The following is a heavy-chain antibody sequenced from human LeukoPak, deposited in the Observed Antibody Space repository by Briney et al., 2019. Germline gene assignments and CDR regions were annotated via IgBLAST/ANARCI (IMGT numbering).Heavy chain of an antibody. CDR2: LSYDGSNK. V-gene: IGHV3-30*03. CDR1: GFTLSSYG. Sequence: SLRLSCAPSGFTLSSYGKHWVCRAPAPGLEWVAVLSYDGSNKYYADSVKGRFTIYRDNSKTTLYLQMNSLRAEDTAVYCCASSVAGPIDYWGQGTLVTVSS. D-gene: IGHD6-19*01. J-gene: IGHJ4*02. CDR3: ASSVAGPIDY.